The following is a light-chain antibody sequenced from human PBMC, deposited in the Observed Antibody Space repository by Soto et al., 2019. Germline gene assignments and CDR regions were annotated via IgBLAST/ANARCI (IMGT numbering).Light chain of an antibody. J-gene: IGKJ2*01. Sequence: DIQMTQSPSSLSAAVGDRVTITCRASQSISNSLNWYQQKPGQAPKLLIYAASYLQSGVPSRFSGSGSGTEFTLTISSLPPEDLATYFCQQSDHSPMYTFGQGTDLKIK. V-gene: IGKV1-39*01. CDR3: QQSDHSPMYT. CDR1: QSISNS. CDR2: AAS.